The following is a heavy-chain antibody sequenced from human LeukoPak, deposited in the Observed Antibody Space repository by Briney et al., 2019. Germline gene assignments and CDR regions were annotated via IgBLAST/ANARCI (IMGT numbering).Heavy chain of an antibody. CDR2: IYYSGST. Sequence: SETLSLTCTVSGGSISSSSYYWGWIRQPPGKGLEWIGSIYYSGSTYYNPSLKSRATISVDTSKNQFSLKLSSVTAADTAVYYCARGDDYYDSSGSIDYWGQGTLVTVSS. D-gene: IGHD3-22*01. CDR3: ARGDDYYDSSGSIDY. V-gene: IGHV4-39*07. CDR1: GGSISSSSYY. J-gene: IGHJ4*02.